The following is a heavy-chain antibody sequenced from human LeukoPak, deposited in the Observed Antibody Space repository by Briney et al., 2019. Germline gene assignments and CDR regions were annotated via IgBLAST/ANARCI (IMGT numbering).Heavy chain of an antibody. Sequence: SETLSLTCTVSGGSISSGSYYWSWIRQPAGKGLEWIGRIYTSGSTNYNPSLKSRVTISVDTSKNQFSLKLSSMTAADTAVYYCARDYGGGGGFDYWGQGTLVTVSS. CDR3: ARDYGGGGGFDY. V-gene: IGHV4-61*02. J-gene: IGHJ4*02. CDR1: GGSISSGSYY. CDR2: IYTSGST. D-gene: IGHD4-23*01.